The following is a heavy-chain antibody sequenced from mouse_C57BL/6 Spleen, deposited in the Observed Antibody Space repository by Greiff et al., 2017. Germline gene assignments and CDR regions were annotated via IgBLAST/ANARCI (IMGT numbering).Heavy chain of an antibody. Sequence: EVQLVESGGGLVQPGGSLRLSCAASGFTFTDSYMSWVRQPPGKALEWLGFIRNKANGYTTESSASVKGRFTISRDNSQSILYLQMNALRAEDSATYYCARYGGHYAMDYWGQGTSVTVSS. J-gene: IGHJ4*01. CDR2: IRNKANGYTT. V-gene: IGHV7-3*01. CDR1: GFTFTDSY. CDR3: ARYGGHYAMDY.